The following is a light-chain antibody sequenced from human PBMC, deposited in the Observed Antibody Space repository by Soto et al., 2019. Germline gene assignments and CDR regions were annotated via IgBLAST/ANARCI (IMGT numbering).Light chain of an antibody. J-gene: IGKJ2*01. V-gene: IGKV4-1*01. CDR3: QQYYSHYHT. CDR1: QTVLHNP. Sequence: DIVMTQSPDSLAVSLGERATINCKSSQTVLHNPLAWYQQKPGQPPKLLIYWASTRESGVPDRFSGSGSGTDFTLTINSLQAEDVAVYYCQQYYSHYHTFGQGTKVDIK. CDR2: WAS.